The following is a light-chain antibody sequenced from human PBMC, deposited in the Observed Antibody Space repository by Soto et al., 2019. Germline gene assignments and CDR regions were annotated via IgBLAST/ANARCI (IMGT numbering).Light chain of an antibody. J-gene: IGLJ2*01. V-gene: IGLV2-8*01. CDR2: EVS. Sequence: QSALTQPPSASGSPGQSVTISCTGTSSDVGGYNYVSWYQQHPGKAPKLMIYEVSKRPSGVPDRFSGSRSGNTASLTVSGLQADDQGDYYCSSYAGSKNYVVFGGGTKLTVL. CDR3: SSYAGSKNYVV. CDR1: SSDVGGYNY.